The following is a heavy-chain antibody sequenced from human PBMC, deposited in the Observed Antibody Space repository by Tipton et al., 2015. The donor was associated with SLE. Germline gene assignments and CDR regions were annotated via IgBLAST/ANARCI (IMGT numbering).Heavy chain of an antibody. CDR1: GGSFSGYY. J-gene: IGHJ5*02. V-gene: IGHV4-34*01. CDR3: ARRYEFSRFDP. D-gene: IGHD1-14*01. Sequence: TLSLTCAVYGGSFSGYYWSWIRQPPGKGLEWIGEINHSGSTNYNPSLKSRVTISVDTSKNQFSLKLSSVTAADTAVYYCARRYEFSRFDPWGQGTLVTVS. CDR2: INHSGST.